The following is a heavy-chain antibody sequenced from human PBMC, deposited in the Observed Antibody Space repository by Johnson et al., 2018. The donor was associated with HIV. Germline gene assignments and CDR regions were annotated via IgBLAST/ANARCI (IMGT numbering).Heavy chain of an antibody. CDR2: ISYDGSNK. J-gene: IGHJ3*02. CDR1: GFTFSSYA. V-gene: IGHV3-30*04. CDR3: ARESTLDAFDI. Sequence: VQLVESGGGVVQPGRSLRLSCAASGFTFSSYAMHWVRQAPGKGLEWVAVISYDGSNKYYADSVKGRFTISRDNSKHTLYLQMNRLRAEDTAVYYCARESTLDAFDIWGQGTMVTVSS.